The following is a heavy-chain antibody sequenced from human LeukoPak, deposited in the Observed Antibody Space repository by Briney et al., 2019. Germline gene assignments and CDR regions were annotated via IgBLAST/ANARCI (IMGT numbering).Heavy chain of an antibody. V-gene: IGHV4-34*01. J-gene: IGHJ2*01. Sequence: SETLSLTCAVYGGSFRGYYWSWIRQPPGKGLEWIGEINHSGSTNYNPSLKSRVTISVDTSKNQFSLKLSSVTAADTAVYYCARVLWSLDLWGRGTLVTVSS. CDR2: INHSGST. D-gene: IGHD2-8*02. CDR1: GGSFRGYY. CDR3: ARVLWSLDL.